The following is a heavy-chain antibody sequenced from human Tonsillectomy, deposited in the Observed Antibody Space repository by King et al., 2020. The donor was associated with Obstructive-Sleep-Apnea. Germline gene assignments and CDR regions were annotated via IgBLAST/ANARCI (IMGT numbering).Heavy chain of an antibody. CDR3: ARDPPYPSDWFDP. CDR1: GFTFSSYS. Sequence: VQLVESGGGLVQPGGSLRLSCAASGFTFSSYSMNWVRQAPGKGLEWVSYISSSSSTIYYAESVKGRFTISRDNAKNSLYLQMNSLRAEDTAVYYCARDPPYPSDWFDPWGQGTLVTVSS. V-gene: IGHV3-48*01. CDR2: ISSSSSTI. J-gene: IGHJ5*02.